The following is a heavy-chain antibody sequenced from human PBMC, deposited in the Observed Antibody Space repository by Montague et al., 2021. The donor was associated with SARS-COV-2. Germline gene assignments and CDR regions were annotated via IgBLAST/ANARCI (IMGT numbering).Heavy chain of an antibody. CDR1: GGSISSSDW. J-gene: IGHJ4*02. V-gene: IGHV4-4*02. CDR3: SRRVSWVTMIVVVAYFDY. Sequence: SETLSLTCAVSGGSISSSDWWCWVRQPPGKELEWIGEIYHSGSTNYNPPLKSRVTISVNKSKNKFSLQMSSVTAAATAAYYCSRRVSWVTMIVVVAYFDYGGQGTLVTVSS. CDR2: IYHSGST. D-gene: IGHD3-22*01.